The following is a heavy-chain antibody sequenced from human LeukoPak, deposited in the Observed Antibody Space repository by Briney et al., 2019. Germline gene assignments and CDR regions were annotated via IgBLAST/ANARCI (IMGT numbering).Heavy chain of an antibody. CDR1: GYTFTSYG. D-gene: IGHD3-22*01. CDR2: ISAYNGNT. CDR3: ARGRRYDSSGHDHHWFDP. Sequence: ASVKVSCKASGYTFTSYGISWVRQAPGRGLEWMGWISAYNGNTNHAQKLQGRVTMTTDTSTSTAYMELRSLRSDDTAVYYCARGRRYDSSGHDHHWFDPWGQGTLVTVSS. V-gene: IGHV1-18*01. J-gene: IGHJ5*02.